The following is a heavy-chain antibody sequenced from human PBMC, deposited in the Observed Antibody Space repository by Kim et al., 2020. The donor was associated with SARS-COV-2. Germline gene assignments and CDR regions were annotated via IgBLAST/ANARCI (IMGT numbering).Heavy chain of an antibody. V-gene: IGHV4-39*01. D-gene: IGHD5-12*01. CDR2: IYYSGST. Sequence: SETLSLTCTVSGGSISSSSYYWGWIRQPPGKGLEWIGSIYYSGSTYYNPSLKSRVTISVDTSKNQFSLKLSSVTAADTAVYYCARSSDIVATIENWGQGTLVTVSS. CDR3: ARSSDIVATIEN. CDR1: GGSISSSSYY. J-gene: IGHJ4*02.